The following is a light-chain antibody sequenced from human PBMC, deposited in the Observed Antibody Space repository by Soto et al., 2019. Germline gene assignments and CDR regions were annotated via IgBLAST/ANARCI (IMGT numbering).Light chain of an antibody. Sequence: DIQMTQSPSTLFASVGDRVTITCRASQSVRNWLAWYQQKPGRAPQLLIYDSSTLEPGVPSRFRGSGSGTEFTLTINGLQPDDFATYYCQQYDGYSPQTFGQGTKVDIX. CDR3: QQYDGYSPQT. CDR1: QSVRNW. J-gene: IGKJ1*01. CDR2: DSS. V-gene: IGKV1-5*01.